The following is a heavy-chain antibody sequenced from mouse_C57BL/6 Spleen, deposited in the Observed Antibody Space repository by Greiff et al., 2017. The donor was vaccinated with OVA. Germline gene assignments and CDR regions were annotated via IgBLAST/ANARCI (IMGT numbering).Heavy chain of an antibody. Sequence: QVQLQQPGAELVKPGASVKMSCKASGYTFTSYWITWLKQRPGQGLEWIGDIYPGSGSTNYNEKFKSKATLTVDTSSSTAYMQLSSLTSEDSAVYYCARLYDGYYRFAYWGQGTLVTVSA. CDR3: ARLYDGYYRFAY. J-gene: IGHJ3*01. CDR1: GYTFTSYW. D-gene: IGHD2-3*01. CDR2: IYPGSGST. V-gene: IGHV1-55*01.